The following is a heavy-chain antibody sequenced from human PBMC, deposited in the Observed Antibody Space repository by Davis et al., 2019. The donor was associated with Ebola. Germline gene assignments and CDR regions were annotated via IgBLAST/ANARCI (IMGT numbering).Heavy chain of an antibody. CDR1: GYIYPNHG. Sequence: ASVKVSCKASGYIYPNHGITWVRQAPGHGLEWMGWLSASHGNTNYVQKFQGRVTVTRDTSTTTVYMDLSSLRSEDTALYYCTTPGGQDSGYDVFDIWGQGTMVTVSS. CDR3: TTPGGQDSGYDVFDI. CDR2: LSASHGNT. J-gene: IGHJ3*02. D-gene: IGHD5-12*01. V-gene: IGHV1-18*01.